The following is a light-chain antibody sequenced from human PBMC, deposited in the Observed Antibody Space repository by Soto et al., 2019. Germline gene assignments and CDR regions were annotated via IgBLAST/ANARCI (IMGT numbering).Light chain of an antibody. CDR2: DAS. J-gene: IGKJ1*01. Sequence: DIPMTQSPSTLSASVGDRVTITCRASQSISSWLAWYQQKPGKAPKLLIYDASSLESGVPSRFSGSGSGTEFTLTISSLQPDDFATYYCQQYNSYGTWTFGQGTKVEIK. CDR1: QSISSW. V-gene: IGKV1-5*01. CDR3: QQYNSYGTWT.